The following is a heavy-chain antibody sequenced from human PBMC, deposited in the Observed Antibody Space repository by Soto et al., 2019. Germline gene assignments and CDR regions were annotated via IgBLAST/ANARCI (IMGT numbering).Heavy chain of an antibody. CDR1: GGTFSSYA. Sequence: QVQLVQSGAEVKKPGSSVKVSCKASGGTFSSYAISWVRQAPGQGLEWMGGIIPIPGTANYAQKFQGRVTITADESTSTSYMELSSLRSEDTAVYYCARSQGSSTSVELYYYYYYGMDVWGQGPTVTVSS. CDR3: ARSQGSSTSVELYYYYYYGMDV. V-gene: IGHV1-69*01. D-gene: IGHD2-2*01. CDR2: IIPIPGTA. J-gene: IGHJ6*02.